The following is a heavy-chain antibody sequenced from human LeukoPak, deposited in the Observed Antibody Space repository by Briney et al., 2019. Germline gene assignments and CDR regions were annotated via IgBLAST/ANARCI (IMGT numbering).Heavy chain of an antibody. J-gene: IGHJ4*02. CDR3: ARDGGSPYYYDSSGYYSVY. D-gene: IGHD3-22*01. V-gene: IGHV3-48*03. CDR2: ISSSGSTI. Sequence: VAGSGKEKVSYISSSGSTIYYADSVKGRFTISRDNAKNSLYLQMNSLRAEDTAVYYCARDGGSPYYYDSSGYYSVYWGQGTLVTVSS.